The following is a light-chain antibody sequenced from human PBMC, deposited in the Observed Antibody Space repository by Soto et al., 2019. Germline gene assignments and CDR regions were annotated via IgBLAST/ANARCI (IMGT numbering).Light chain of an antibody. V-gene: IGKV1-5*01. CDR2: DAS. Sequence: DIQMTQSPSSLSASVGDRVTITCQASQDISNLLNWYQQKPGKAPRLLIYDASSLESGVPSRFSGSGSGTEFTLTISSLQPDDFATYYCQQYNSYSWTFGQGSKVDIK. CDR3: QQYNSYSWT. CDR1: QDISNL. J-gene: IGKJ1*01.